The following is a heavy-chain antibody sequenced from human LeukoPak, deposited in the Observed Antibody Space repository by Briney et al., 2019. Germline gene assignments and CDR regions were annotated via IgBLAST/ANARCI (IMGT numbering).Heavy chain of an antibody. D-gene: IGHD5-24*01. Sequence: SETLSLTCTVSGXXXXXXTXXXXXXRXPXXKGXXXXGSINXSGSTYYNPSLKSRVTISVDTSKNQFSLKLSSVTAADTAVYYCAREARRDGYNPRGYWGQGTLVTVSS. CDR3: AREARRDGYNPRGY. CDR1: GXXXXXXTXX. V-gene: IGHV4-39*02. J-gene: IGHJ4*02. CDR2: INXSGST.